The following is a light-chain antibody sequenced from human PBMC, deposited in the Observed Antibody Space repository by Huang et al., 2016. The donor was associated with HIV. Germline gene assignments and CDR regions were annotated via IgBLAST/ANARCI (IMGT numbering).Light chain of an antibody. CDR1: QSVSTK. J-gene: IGKJ4*01. V-gene: IGKV3-15*01. Sequence: EIVMTQSPATLSVSPGERATLSCRASQSVSTKLAWYQQRPGQAPRLVIYDASTRATGIPARFSGSGSGTEFTLTISSLQSEDFAVYYCQQYNDWPPLTFGGGTKVEIK. CDR3: QQYNDWPPLT. CDR2: DAS.